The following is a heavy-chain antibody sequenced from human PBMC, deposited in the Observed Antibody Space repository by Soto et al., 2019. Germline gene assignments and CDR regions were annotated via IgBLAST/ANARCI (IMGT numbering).Heavy chain of an antibody. CDR1: EFTFSKYW. Sequence: GGSLRLPCLASEFTFSKYWMHWVRQAPWKGLVWVSRINMDGTKTAYADSVKGRFTVSRDNANNTLYLQMNSLGVEDTAVYYCARDYYYDSRSSSVNWFDPWGQGTLVTVS. D-gene: IGHD3-22*01. CDR3: ARDYYYDSRSSSVNWFDP. CDR2: INMDGTKT. V-gene: IGHV3-74*01. J-gene: IGHJ5*02.